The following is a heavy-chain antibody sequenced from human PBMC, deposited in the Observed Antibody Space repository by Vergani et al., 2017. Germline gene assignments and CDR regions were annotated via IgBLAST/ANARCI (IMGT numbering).Heavy chain of an antibody. CDR1: GGSFTSYH. V-gene: IGHV4-34*01. CDR3: ARVNTETNGHLYYYYYMDV. CDR2: IDHTGRP. D-gene: IGHD4-11*01. J-gene: IGHJ6*03. Sequence: QVQLQQWGGGLLKPSETLSLTCVVNGGSFTSYHWTWIRQSPGEGLEWVGDIDHTGRPDYNPSLKSRLTMSVAKSRNQFSLTLISVTATDTAIYFCARVNTETNGHLYYYYYMDVWGQGTAVTVS.